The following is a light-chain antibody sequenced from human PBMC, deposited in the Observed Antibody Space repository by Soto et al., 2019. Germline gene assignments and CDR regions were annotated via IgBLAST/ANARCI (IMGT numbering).Light chain of an antibody. J-gene: IGKJ2*01. Sequence: DIQMTQSPSSLSASVGDRVTITCRASQSIGMYVNWYQQKPGKAPEVVAYRSPSLQGGVPSRFSGSGSGTDFTLTITSLQPEDFGTYYCQQGYDTPYTFGQGT. CDR2: RSP. CDR1: QSIGMY. V-gene: IGKV1-39*01. CDR3: QQGYDTPYT.